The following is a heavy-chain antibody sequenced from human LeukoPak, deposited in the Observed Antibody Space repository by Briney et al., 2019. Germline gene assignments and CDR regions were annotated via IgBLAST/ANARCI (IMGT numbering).Heavy chain of an antibody. CDR1: GGSISSYY. V-gene: IGHV4-59*01. D-gene: IGHD5-18*01. J-gene: IGHJ4*02. CDR3: AGGEPDSYGGPVEDY. CDR2: IYYSGST. Sequence: SETLSLTCTVSGGSISSYYWSWIRQPPGKGLEWIGYIYYSGSTNYNPSLKSRVTISVATSKNQFSLKLSSVTAADTAVYYCAGGEPDSYGGPVEDYWGQGTLVTVSS.